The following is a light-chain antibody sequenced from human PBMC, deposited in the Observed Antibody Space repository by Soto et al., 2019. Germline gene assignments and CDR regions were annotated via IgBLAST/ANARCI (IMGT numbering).Light chain of an antibody. CDR1: QNIRSK. CDR2: GAS. J-gene: IGKJ5*01. Sequence: EVVITQKTATLSVSPGEGVTRSWIASQNIRSKLAWYQQKPGQAPRLLISGASTRATGIPVRFSGSGSGTEFALAISSLQSEDFAVYYCQQYENWPSITFGHRTRLEI. CDR3: QQYENWPSIT. V-gene: IGKV3-15*01.